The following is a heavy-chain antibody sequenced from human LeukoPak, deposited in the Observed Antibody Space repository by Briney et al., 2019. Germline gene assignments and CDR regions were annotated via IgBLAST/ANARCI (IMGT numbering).Heavy chain of an antibody. V-gene: IGHV3-23*01. D-gene: IGHD6-19*01. J-gene: IGHJ4*02. CDR2: ISGSGGST. CDR3: AKDKGIAGAGGVWGFDY. Sequence: PGGSLRLSCAASGFTFSSYALSWVRQAPGKGLEWVSAISGSGGSTYYADSVKGRFTISTDNSKNTLYLQMNSLRAENTAVYYCAKDKGIAGAGGVWGFDYWGQGTLVTVSS. CDR1: GFTFSSYA.